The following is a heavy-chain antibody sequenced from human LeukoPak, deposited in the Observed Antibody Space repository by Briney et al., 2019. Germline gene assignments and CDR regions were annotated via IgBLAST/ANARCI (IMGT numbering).Heavy chain of an antibody. CDR2: ISSSSS. CDR1: GFTFSSYS. Sequence: GGSLRLSCAASGFTFSSYSMNWVRQPPGKGLEWVSSISSSSSKADSVKGRFTISRDNAKNSLYLQMNSLRAEDTAVYYCARDPVSIVLMVYAPRGAFGIWGQGTMVTVSS. D-gene: IGHD2-8*01. J-gene: IGHJ3*02. CDR3: ARDPVSIVLMVYAPRGAFGI. V-gene: IGHV3-21*01.